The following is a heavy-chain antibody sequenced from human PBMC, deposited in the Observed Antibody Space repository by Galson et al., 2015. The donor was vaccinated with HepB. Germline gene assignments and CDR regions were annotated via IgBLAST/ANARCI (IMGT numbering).Heavy chain of an antibody. CDR2: IDWDDDK. Sequence: PALVKPTQTLNLTCTFAGFSLATTGMRLTWIRQPPGKALEWLARIDWDDDKFYTASLKTRLAISKDTSKNQVVLTMTNMEPVDTATYYCARIPAVSYKSSDYFVADAFDVWGQGAMVTVSS. V-gene: IGHV2-70*04. CDR1: GFSLATTGMR. D-gene: IGHD3-22*01. J-gene: IGHJ3*01. CDR3: ARIPAVSYKSSDYFVADAFDV.